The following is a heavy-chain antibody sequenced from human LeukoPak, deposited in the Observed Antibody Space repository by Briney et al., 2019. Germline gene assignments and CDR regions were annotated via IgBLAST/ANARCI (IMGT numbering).Heavy chain of an antibody. J-gene: IGHJ4*02. D-gene: IGHD6-13*01. CDR3: ARELIAAAAWGFDY. V-gene: IGHV1-2*02. CDR2: INPNSGGT. CDR1: GYTFTDYY. Sequence: ASVKVSCKASGYTFTDYYMHWVRQAPGQGLEWMGWINPNSGGTNYGQKFQGRVTMTRDKSISTAYMELYSLRSDDTAVYYCARELIAAAAWGFDYWGQGTLVTVSS.